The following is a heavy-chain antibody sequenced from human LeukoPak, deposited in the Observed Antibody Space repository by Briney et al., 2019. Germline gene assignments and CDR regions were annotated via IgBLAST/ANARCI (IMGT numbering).Heavy chain of an antibody. D-gene: IGHD6-19*01. CDR2: IKSKTDGGTT. J-gene: IGHJ4*02. CDR1: GFTFSNVW. V-gene: IGHV3-15*01. Sequence: WGSLRLSCAASGFTFSNVWMSWVRQAPGKGLEWVGRIKSKTDGGTTDYAAPVKGRFTISRDDSKNTLNLQMNSLKTEDTAVYYCTPSIAVAGSLDYWGQGTLVTVSS. CDR3: TPSIAVAGSLDY.